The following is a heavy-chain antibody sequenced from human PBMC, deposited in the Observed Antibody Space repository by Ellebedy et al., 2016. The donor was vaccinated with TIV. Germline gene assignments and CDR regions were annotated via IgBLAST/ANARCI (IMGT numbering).Heavy chain of an antibody. J-gene: IGHJ4*02. CDR3: AKGQSREYSGSHKY. CDR2: ITYIVVTT. Sequence: GGSLRLSCEASGFTFSDYAMSWVRQAPGKGLEWVASITYIVVTTYYADSVKGRFTISRDNSKNTLYLQLSSLRADDTAVYFCAKGQSREYSGSHKYWGQGTLVTVSS. D-gene: IGHD1-26*01. V-gene: IGHV3-23*01. CDR1: GFTFSDYA.